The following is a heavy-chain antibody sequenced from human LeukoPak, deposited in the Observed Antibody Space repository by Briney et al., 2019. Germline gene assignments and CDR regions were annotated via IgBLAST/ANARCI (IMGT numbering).Heavy chain of an antibody. CDR3: ARGLSITIFGVPPPAG. V-gene: IGHV1-2*04. D-gene: IGHD3-3*01. CDR2: INPNSGGT. Sequence: ASVKVSCKASGYTFTGYYMHWVRQAPGQGLEWMGWINPNSGGTNYAQKFQGWVTMTRDTSISTAYMELSRLRSDDTAVYYCARGLSITIFGVPPPAGWGQGTLVTVSS. J-gene: IGHJ4*02. CDR1: GYTFTGYY.